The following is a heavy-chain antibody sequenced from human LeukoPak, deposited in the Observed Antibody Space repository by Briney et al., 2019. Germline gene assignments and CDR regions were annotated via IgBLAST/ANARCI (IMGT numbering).Heavy chain of an antibody. V-gene: IGHV4-59*01. CDR2: IYYSGST. Sequence: PSETLSLTCTVSGGSISSYYWSWIRQPPGKGLEWIGYIYYSGSTNYNPSLKCRVTISVDTSKNQFSLKLSSVTAADTAVYYCARVGIVVVPAAIPHFDYWGQGTLVTVSS. D-gene: IGHD2-2*01. CDR1: GGSISSYY. CDR3: ARVGIVVVPAAIPHFDY. J-gene: IGHJ4*02.